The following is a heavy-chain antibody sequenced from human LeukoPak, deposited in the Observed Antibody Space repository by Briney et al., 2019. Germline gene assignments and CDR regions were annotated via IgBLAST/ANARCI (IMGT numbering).Heavy chain of an antibody. CDR1: GGSVSSGSYY. CDR3: ARDSRGFDY. Sequence: PSETLSLTCTVSGGSVSSGSYYWSWIRQPPGKGLEWIGYIYYSGSTNYNPSLKSRVTISVDTSKNQFSLKLSSVTAADTAVYYCARDSRGFDYWGQGTLVTVSS. CDR2: IYYSGST. J-gene: IGHJ4*02. V-gene: IGHV4-61*01. D-gene: IGHD2-2*01.